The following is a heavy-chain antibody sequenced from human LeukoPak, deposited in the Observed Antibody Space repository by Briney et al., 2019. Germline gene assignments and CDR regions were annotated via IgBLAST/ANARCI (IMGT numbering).Heavy chain of an antibody. CDR2: IDAYNGNT. V-gene: IGHV1-18*04. CDR3: ARGAYGIVNRWYFDY. D-gene: IGHD2-21*01. Sequence: ASVKVSCKASGYTLGSHGISWVRQAPGQGLEWIGRIDAYNGNTNYARKFQGRVTVTTDTSTNTAYMELRSLKSDDTAIYFCARGAYGIVNRWYFDYWGQGTLVTVTS. J-gene: IGHJ4*02. CDR1: GYTLGSHG.